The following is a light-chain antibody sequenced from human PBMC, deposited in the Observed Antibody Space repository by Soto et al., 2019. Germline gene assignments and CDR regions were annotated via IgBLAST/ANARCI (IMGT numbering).Light chain of an antibody. CDR1: QIIGSW. CDR3: QQANSFPFT. V-gene: IGKV1-12*02. CDR2: AAS. J-gene: IGKJ3*01. Sequence: DIQMTQSPSSVSASIGDRVTITCRASQIIGSWLAWYQQKPGIAPTLLIYAASSLQSGVPSRFSGSGSGSDFTLTITSLQAEDSATYSCQQANSFPFTFGPGTQVDIK.